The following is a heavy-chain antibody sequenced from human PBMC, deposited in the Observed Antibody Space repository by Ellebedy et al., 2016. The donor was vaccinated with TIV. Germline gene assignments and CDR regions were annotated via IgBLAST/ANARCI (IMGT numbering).Heavy chain of an antibody. CDR2: INQDGNEK. CDR1: GFTFSSYW. CDR3: ATDGSYGDYLFPQHAFVF. D-gene: IGHD4-17*01. J-gene: IGHJ3*01. V-gene: IGHV3-7*01. Sequence: GESLKISCAASGFTFSSYWMSWVRQAPGRGLEWVANINQDGNEKYYVDSVKGRFSISRDNAKNSLYLQMNSLRVEDTALYYCATDGSYGDYLFPQHAFVFWGQGTMVTVSS.